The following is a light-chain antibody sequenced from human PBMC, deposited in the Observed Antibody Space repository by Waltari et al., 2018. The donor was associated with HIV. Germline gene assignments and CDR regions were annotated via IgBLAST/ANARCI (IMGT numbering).Light chain of an antibody. V-gene: IGLV2-11*01. Sequence: QSALTQPRSVSGSPGQSVTISCTGTSSDDGDYNYVSWSQQHPGKAPKLMIFDVNKRPEGVPDRFSGSKSGNTASLTISGLQAEDEADYYCCSYADDYTWVFGGGTKLTVL. CDR3: CSYADDYTWV. CDR1: SSDDGDYNY. J-gene: IGLJ3*02. CDR2: DVN.